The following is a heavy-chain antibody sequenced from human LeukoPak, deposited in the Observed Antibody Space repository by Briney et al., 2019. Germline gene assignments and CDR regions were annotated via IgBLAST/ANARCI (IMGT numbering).Heavy chain of an antibody. CDR3: ARAPLYHYDSSGYLFDY. CDR2: IYYSGTT. CDR1: GGSIGSSSYY. D-gene: IGHD3-22*01. V-gene: IGHV4-39*07. J-gene: IGHJ4*02. Sequence: SETLSLTCTVSGGSIGSSSYYWGWIRQPPGKGLEWIGIIYYSGTTYYNPSLKSRVTISVDTSKNLFSLKLSSVTAADTAIYFCARAPLYHYDSSGYLFDYWGQGTLVTVSS.